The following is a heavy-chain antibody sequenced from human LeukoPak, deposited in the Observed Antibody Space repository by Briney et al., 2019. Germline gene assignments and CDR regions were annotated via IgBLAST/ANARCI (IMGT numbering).Heavy chain of an antibody. CDR1: GYTFTGYY. CDR3: ARAGYYYDSSGYSDFDY. J-gene: IGHJ4*02. Sequence: GASLKISCKASGYTFTGYYMHWVRQAPGHGLERMGWINPNSGGTNYAQKFQGRVTMTRDTSISTAYMELSRLRSDDTAVYYCARAGYYYDSSGYSDFDYWGQGTLVTVSS. V-gene: IGHV1-2*02. D-gene: IGHD3-22*01. CDR2: INPNSGGT.